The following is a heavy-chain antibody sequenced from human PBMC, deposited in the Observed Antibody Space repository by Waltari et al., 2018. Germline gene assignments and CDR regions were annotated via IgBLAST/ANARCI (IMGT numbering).Heavy chain of an antibody. Sequence: EVQLLESGGGLVQPGGSLRLSCAASGFTFSSYAMSWVRQAPGKGLEWVSASSGSGGITYYADSVKGRFTISRDNSKNTLYLQMNSLRAEDTAVYYCAKSPGVYSSSPFDYWGQGTLVTVSS. D-gene: IGHD6-6*01. V-gene: IGHV3-23*01. CDR1: GFTFSSYA. CDR3: AKSPGVYSSSPFDY. J-gene: IGHJ4*02. CDR2: SSGSGGIT.